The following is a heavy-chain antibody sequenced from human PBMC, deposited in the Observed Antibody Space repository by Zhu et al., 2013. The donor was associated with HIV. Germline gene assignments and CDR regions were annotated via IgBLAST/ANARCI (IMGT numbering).Heavy chain of an antibody. J-gene: IGHJ5*02. CDR2: IYYSGST. D-gene: IGHD4-4*01. V-gene: IGHV4-31*03. Sequence: QVQLQESGPGLVKPSQTLSLTCTVSGGSISSGGYYWSWIRQHPGKGLEWIGYIYYSGSTYYSPSLKSRVTISVDTSKSQFSLKLSSVTAADTAMYYCATLRRRTVTTSDWFDPWGQGTLVTVSS. CDR3: ATLRRRTVTTSDWFDP. CDR1: GGSISSGGYY.